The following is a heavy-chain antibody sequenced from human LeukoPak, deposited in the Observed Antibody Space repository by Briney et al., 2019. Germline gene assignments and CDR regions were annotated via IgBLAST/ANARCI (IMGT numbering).Heavy chain of an antibody. CDR2: IIPIFGTA. Sequence: GASVKVSCKASGGTFSSYAISWVRQAPGQGLEWMGGIIPIFGTANYAQKFRGRVTITADESTSTAYMELSSLRSEDTAVYYCARDFCSTSCNLGYWGQGTLVTVSS. CDR1: GGTFSSYA. CDR3: ARDFCSTSCNLGY. J-gene: IGHJ4*02. D-gene: IGHD2-2*01. V-gene: IGHV1-69*13.